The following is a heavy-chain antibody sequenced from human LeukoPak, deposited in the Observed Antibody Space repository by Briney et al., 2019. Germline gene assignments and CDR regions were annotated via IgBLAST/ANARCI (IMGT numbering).Heavy chain of an antibody. J-gene: IGHJ4*02. CDR1: GFTFSNSV. CDR3: ARVYETNGYLY. V-gene: IGHV3-30*04. CDR2: ISDDGSSE. D-gene: IGHD3-22*01. Sequence: GGSLRLSCAASGFTFSNSVMHWVRQAPGKGLEWVAGISDDGSSEHYADSVKGRFTISRDNAKNTVYLQMNSLRVEDTAVYYCARVYETNGYLYWGQGSLVTVSS.